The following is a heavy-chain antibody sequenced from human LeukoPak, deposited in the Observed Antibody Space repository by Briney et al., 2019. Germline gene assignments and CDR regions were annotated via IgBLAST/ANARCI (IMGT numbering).Heavy chain of an antibody. CDR1: GGTFSSYA. CDR2: IIPIFGTA. Sequence: SVKVSCKASGGTFSSYAISWVRQAPGQGLEWMGGIIPIFGTANYAQKFQGRVTITADESTSTAYMELSSLRSEDTAVYYCARGDYDDSGDFRTLQYWGQGTLVTVSS. J-gene: IGHJ4*02. D-gene: IGHD4-17*01. CDR3: ARGDYDDSGDFRTLQY. V-gene: IGHV1-69*13.